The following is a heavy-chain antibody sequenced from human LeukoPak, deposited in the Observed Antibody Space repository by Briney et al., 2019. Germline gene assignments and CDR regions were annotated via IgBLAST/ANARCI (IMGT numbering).Heavy chain of an antibody. J-gene: IGHJ6*02. V-gene: IGHV3-23*01. CDR3: ASGIPRSYYYYGMDV. CDR1: GFTFSSYD. CDR2: ISGSGGST. D-gene: IGHD1-14*01. Sequence: GGSLRLSCAASGFTFSSYDMHWVRQAPGEGLEWVSAISGSGGSTYYADSVKGRFTISRDNSKNTLYPQMNSLRAEDTAVYYCASGIPRSYYYYGMDVWGQGTTVTVSS.